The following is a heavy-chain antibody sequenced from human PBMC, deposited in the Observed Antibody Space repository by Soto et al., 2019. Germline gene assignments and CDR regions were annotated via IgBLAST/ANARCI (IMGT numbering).Heavy chain of an antibody. Sequence: LSLTCAVYGGSFSGYYWSWIRQPPGKGLEWIGEINHSGSTNYNPSLKSRVTISVDTSKNQFSLKLSSVTAADTAVYYCARPGLWLAELFRDAFDIWGQGTMVTVSS. D-gene: IGHD3-10*01. CDR3: ARPGLWLAELFRDAFDI. V-gene: IGHV4-34*01. J-gene: IGHJ3*02. CDR2: INHSGST. CDR1: GGSFSGYY.